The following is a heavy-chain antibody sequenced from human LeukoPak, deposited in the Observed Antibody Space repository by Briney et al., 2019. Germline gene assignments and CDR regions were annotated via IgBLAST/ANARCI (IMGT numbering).Heavy chain of an antibody. Sequence: GASLKISCKGSGYSFTSYWICWGRQMPGKGVEWVGITYPDDSDTSYSPSLQGQVTISADKSISTAYLQWSSLKASDTAMYYCARAGITTVPGVSQFDYSGEGTLVTASS. V-gene: IGHV5-51*01. CDR1: GYSFTSYW. CDR2: TYPDDSDT. CDR3: ARAGITTVPGVSQFDY. J-gene: IGHJ4*02. D-gene: IGHD3-10*01.